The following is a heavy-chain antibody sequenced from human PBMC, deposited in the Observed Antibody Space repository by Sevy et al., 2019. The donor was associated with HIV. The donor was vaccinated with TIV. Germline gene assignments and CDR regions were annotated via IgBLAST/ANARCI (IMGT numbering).Heavy chain of an antibody. J-gene: IGHJ5*02. CDR1: RFSFNGYG. CDR3: ARGTPAFCTGGVCFNWFDP. CDR2: IRYDGSNK. V-gene: IGHV3-30*02. D-gene: IGHD2-8*02. Sequence: WGSLRLSCAASRFSFNGYGMHWVRQAPGKGLEWVAFIRYDGSNKYYADSVKGRFTISRDDSKNTLYLQMNSPRAEDTALYYCARGTPAFCTGGVCFNWFDPWGQGTLVTVSS.